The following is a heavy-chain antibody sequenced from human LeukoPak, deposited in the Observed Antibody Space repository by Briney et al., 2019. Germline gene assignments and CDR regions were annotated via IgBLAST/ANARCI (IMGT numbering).Heavy chain of an antibody. CDR1: GYTFTGYY. D-gene: IGHD3-3*01. Sequence: GASVKVSCKASGYTFTGYYMHWVRQAPGQGLEWMGWINPNSSGTNYAQKFQGRVTMTRDTSISTAYMELSRLRSDDTAVYYCARVYDFWSGYYPTEYFDYCGQGTLVTVSS. V-gene: IGHV1-2*02. J-gene: IGHJ4*02. CDR3: ARVYDFWSGYYPTEYFDY. CDR2: INPNSSGT.